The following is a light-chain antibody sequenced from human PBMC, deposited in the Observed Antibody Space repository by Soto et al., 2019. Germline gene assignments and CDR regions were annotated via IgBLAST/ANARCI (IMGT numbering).Light chain of an antibody. CDR3: SSYAGNNIYYV. CDR2: EVS. J-gene: IGLJ1*01. V-gene: IGLV2-8*01. CDR1: SNDVGGYNF. Sequence: QSALTQPTSSSGSPGQSVTISCTGTSNDVGGYNFVSWYQQHPGKAPKLMIFEVSKRPSGVPDRFSGSKSGSTASLTVSGLQPEDEADYYCSSYAGNNIYYVFGTGTQLTVL.